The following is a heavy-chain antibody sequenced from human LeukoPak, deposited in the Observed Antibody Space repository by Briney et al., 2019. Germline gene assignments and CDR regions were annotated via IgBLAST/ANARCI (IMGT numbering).Heavy chain of an antibody. D-gene: IGHD6-19*01. CDR2: INPNSGGT. Sequence: ASVKVSCKASGYTFTGYYMHWVRQAPGQGPEWMGWINPNSGGTNYAQKFQGRVTMTRDTSISTAYMELSRLRSDDTAVYYCARREQWLDHYYYYGMDVWGQGTTVTVSS. CDR1: GYTFTGYY. CDR3: ARREQWLDHYYYYGMDV. J-gene: IGHJ6*02. V-gene: IGHV1-2*02.